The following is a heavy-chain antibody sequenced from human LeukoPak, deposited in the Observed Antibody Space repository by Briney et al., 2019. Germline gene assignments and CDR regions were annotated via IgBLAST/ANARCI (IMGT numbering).Heavy chain of an antibody. CDR1: GFTFSSYW. Sequence: GGSLRLSCAASGFTFSSYWMHWVRQAPGNGLVWVSRINTDGSSTNYADSVKGRFTISRDNAKNTLYLQMNSLRAEDTAVYYCARTLNWAFDFWGQGTLVTVST. CDR3: ARTLNWAFDF. J-gene: IGHJ4*02. V-gene: IGHV3-74*01. D-gene: IGHD7-27*01. CDR2: INTDGSST.